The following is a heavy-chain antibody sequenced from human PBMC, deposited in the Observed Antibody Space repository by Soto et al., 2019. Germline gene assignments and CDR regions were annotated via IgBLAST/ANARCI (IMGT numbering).Heavy chain of an antibody. CDR1: GGSFTGLY. CDR2: INHSGST. Sequence: PSETLSLTCAVYGGSFTGLYWSWIRQSPGKGLEWMGEINHSGSTNYNPALKSRVTISVDTAKNQFSLKLSSVTAADTAVYYCARRRFSRFGESPRIWWFDPWGQGTLVTVSS. J-gene: IGHJ5*02. V-gene: IGHV4-34*01. D-gene: IGHD3-10*02. CDR3: ARRRFSRFGESPRIWWFDP.